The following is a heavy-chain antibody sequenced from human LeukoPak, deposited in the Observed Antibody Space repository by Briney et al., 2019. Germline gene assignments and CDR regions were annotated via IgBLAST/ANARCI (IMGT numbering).Heavy chain of an antibody. J-gene: IGHJ4*02. V-gene: IGHV3-21*04. CDR1: GFTFSSYS. CDR2: ISSSSSYI. CDR3: ARGIAVAGHFDY. Sequence: KSGGSLRLSCAASGFTFSSYSMNWVRQAPGKGLEWVSSISSSSSYIYYADSVKGRFTISRDNAKNSLYLQMNSLRAEDTALYYCARGIAVAGHFDYWGQGTLVTVSS. D-gene: IGHD6-19*01.